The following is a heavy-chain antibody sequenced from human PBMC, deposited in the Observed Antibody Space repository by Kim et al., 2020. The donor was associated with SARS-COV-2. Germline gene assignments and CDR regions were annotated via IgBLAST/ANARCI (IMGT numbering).Heavy chain of an antibody. V-gene: IGHV3-23*01. D-gene: IGHD5-12*01. CDR3: RGGYDLGAAGVGWNWFDP. Sequence: GGSLRLSCAASGFTFSSYAMSWVRQAPGKGLEWVSAISGSGGSTYYADSVTGRFTISRDNSKNTLDLQMNSLRADDTAVYYCRGGYDLGAAGVGWNWFDPWGQGTLVTVSS. J-gene: IGHJ5*02. CDR2: ISGSGGST. CDR1: GFTFSSYA.